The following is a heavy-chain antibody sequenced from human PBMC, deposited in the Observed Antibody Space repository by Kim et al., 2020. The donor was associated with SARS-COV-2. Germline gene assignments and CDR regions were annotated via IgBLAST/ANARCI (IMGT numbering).Heavy chain of an antibody. CDR3: ARDASVPGSGRGGELLEYYYYGMDV. J-gene: IGHJ6*02. CDR2: IYYSGST. CDR1: GGSISSYY. Sequence: SETLSLTCTVSGGSISSYYWSWIRQPPGKGLEWIGYIYYSGSTNYNPSLKSRVTISVDTSKNQFSLKLSSVTAADTAVYYCARDASVPGSGRGGELLEYYYYGMDVWGQGTTVTVSS. V-gene: IGHV4-59*13. D-gene: IGHD3-16*01.